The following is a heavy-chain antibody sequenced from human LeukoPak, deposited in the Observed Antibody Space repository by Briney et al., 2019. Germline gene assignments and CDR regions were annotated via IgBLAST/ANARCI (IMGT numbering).Heavy chain of an antibody. CDR3: AREVIAAAGTWFDY. CDR2: INHSGST. J-gene: IGHJ4*02. CDR1: GGSFSGYY. D-gene: IGHD6-13*01. V-gene: IGHV4-34*01. Sequence: PSETLSLTCAVYGGSFSGYYWSWIRRPPGKGLEWIGEINHSGSTNYNPSLKSRVSISVDTSKNQFSLKLSSVTAADTAVYYCAREVIAAAGTWFDYWGQGTLVTVSS.